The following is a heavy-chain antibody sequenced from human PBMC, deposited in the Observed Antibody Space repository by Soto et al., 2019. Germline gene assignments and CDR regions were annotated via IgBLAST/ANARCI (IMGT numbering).Heavy chain of an antibody. Sequence: PSETLFLTCTVSGGSISSYYWSWIRQPAGKGLEWIGRIYTSGSTNYNPSLKSRVTMSVGTSKNQFSPKLSSVTAADTAVYYCASGGGTDAFDIWGQGTMVTVSS. D-gene: IGHD2-15*01. CDR3: ASGGGTDAFDI. CDR1: GGSISSYY. J-gene: IGHJ3*02. V-gene: IGHV4-4*07. CDR2: IYTSGST.